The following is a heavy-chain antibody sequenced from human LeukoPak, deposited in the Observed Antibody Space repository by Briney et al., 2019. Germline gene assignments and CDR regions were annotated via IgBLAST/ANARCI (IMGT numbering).Heavy chain of an antibody. D-gene: IGHD3-3*01. V-gene: IGHV1-8*01. J-gene: IGHJ4*02. CDR3: ARLDFWSGYYPDH. CDR1: GYTFTSYD. Sequence: ASVKVSCKASGYTFTSYDINWVRQATGQGLEWMGWMNPNSGNTGYAQKFQGRVTMTRNTSISTAYMELSSLRSEDTAVYYCARLDFWSGYYPDHWGQGTLVTVSS. CDR2: MNPNSGNT.